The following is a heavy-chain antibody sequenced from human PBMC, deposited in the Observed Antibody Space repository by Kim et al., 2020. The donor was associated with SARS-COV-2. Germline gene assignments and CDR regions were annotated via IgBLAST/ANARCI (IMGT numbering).Heavy chain of an antibody. CDR3: AREGSGSYNWLDP. J-gene: IGHJ5*02. V-gene: IGHV1-3*01. D-gene: IGHD3-10*01. Sequence: YSRNCKGRVTITRDTSATTAYVELSSLTFKDTAVYYCAREGSGSYNWLDPWGQGTLVTVSS.